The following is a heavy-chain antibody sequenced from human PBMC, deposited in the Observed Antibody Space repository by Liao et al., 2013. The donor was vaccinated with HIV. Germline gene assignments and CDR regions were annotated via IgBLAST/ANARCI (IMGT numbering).Heavy chain of an antibody. CDR2: IYTSGST. V-gene: IGHV4-61*02. CDR1: GGSISSGSYY. Sequence: QVQLQESGPGLVKPSQTLSLTCTVSGGSISSGSYYWSWIRQPAGKGLEWIGRIYTSGSTNYNPSLKSRVTISVDTSKNQFSLKLSSVTAADTAVYYCASNSKGYSYGYGAFDIWGQGTMVTVSS. D-gene: IGHD5-18*01. CDR3: ASNSKGYSYGYGAFDI. J-gene: IGHJ3*02.